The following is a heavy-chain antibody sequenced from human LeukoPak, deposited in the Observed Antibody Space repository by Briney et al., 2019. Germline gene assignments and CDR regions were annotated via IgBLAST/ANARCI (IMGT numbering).Heavy chain of an antibody. CDR3: AKGSRSLRCGEAGDY. Sequence: GGSLRLSCAASGFTFSSYGMSWVRQAPGKGLEWVSSISGSGGTTYYADSVKGRFTLSRDNSKNTLYLQMNSLRAEDTAVYYCAKGSRSLRCGEAGDYWGQGTLVTVSS. D-gene: IGHD3-10*01. V-gene: IGHV3-23*01. CDR1: GFTFSSYG. CDR2: ISGSGGTT. J-gene: IGHJ4*02.